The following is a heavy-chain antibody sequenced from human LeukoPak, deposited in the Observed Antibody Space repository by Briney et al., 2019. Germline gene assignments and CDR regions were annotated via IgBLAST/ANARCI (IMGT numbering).Heavy chain of an antibody. CDR2: ISSGSGAR. CDR3: ARVLPHSDPLDY. CDR1: GFSLFGYE. Sequence: GGSLRLSCAASGFSLFGYEMNWVRQAPGRGLEWVSYISSGSGARHFAESVRGRFTISRDNAKNSLYLQMNSLRAEDTAVYYCARVLPHSDPLDYWGQGTLVTVSS. D-gene: IGHD2-15*01. J-gene: IGHJ4*02. V-gene: IGHV3-48*03.